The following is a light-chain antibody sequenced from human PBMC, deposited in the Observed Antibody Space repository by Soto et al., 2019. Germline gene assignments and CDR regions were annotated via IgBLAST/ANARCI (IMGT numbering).Light chain of an antibody. CDR2: SNN. CDR1: SSNIGSNT. CDR3: AAWDDSLNGYV. Sequence: QSVLTQPPSASGTPGQRVTISCSGSSSNIGSNTVHWYQQLPGTAPKLLIYSNNQRPSGVPDRFSGSKSGTSASLAISGLQSEDEADYYCAAWDDSLNGYVFGTGTKVT. J-gene: IGLJ1*01. V-gene: IGLV1-44*01.